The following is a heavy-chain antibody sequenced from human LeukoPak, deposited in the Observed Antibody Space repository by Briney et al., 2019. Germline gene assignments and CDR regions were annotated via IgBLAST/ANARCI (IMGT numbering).Heavy chain of an antibody. J-gene: IGHJ4*02. CDR1: GYTFTSYD. V-gene: IGHV1-2*02. CDR3: ARVIGQSIAVAGTFDY. D-gene: IGHD6-19*01. CDR2: INPNSGGT. Sequence: ASVKVSCKASGYTFTSYDISWVRQAPGQGLEWMGWINPNSGGTNYAQKFQGRVTMTRDTSISTAYMELSRLRSDDTAVYYCARVIGQSIAVAGTFDYWGQGTLVTVSS.